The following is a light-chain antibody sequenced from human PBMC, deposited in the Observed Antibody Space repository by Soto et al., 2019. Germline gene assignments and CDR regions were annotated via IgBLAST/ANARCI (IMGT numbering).Light chain of an antibody. V-gene: IGKV3-20*01. CDR2: GAS. Sequence: EIVLTQSPGTLSLSPGERATLSCRASQSVSSSFLAWYQQKPGQAPRLLIYGASNRATGIPDRFSGSGSGTDFTLTISGLEPEDFAVDSCQQYVTSPWAFGQGTKVAIE. CDR3: QQYVTSPWA. J-gene: IGKJ1*01. CDR1: QSVSSSF.